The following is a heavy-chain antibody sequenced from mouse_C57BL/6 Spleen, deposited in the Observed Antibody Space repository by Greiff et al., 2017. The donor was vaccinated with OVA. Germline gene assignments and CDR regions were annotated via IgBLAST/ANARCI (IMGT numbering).Heavy chain of an antibody. V-gene: IGHV5-6*01. D-gene: IGHD3-3*01. CDR2: ISSGGSYT. CDR1: GFTFSSYG. Sequence: EVHLVESGGDLVKPGGSLKLSCAASGFTFSSYGMSWVRQTPDKRLEWVATISSGGSYTYYPDSVKGRFTISRDNAKNTLYLQMSSLKSEDAAMYYCARRGRVDYWGQGTTLTVSS. J-gene: IGHJ2*01. CDR3: ARRGRVDY.